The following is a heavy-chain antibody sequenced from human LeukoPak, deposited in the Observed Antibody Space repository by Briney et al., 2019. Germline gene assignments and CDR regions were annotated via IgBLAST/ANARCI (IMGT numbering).Heavy chain of an antibody. D-gene: IGHD1-26*01. J-gene: IGHJ4*02. CDR2: IYSSGST. CDR3: ARREPSGRYYNN. Sequence: GGSLRLSCAASGFTVSSNYMSWVRQAPGKGLEWVSVIYSSGSTYYADSAKGRFTISRDNSKNTLYLQMNSLRAEDTAVYYCARREPSGRYYNNWGQGTLVTVSS. CDR1: GFTVSSNY. V-gene: IGHV3-53*01.